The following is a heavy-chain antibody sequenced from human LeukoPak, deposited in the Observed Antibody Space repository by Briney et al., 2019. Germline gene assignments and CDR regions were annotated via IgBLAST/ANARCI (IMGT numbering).Heavy chain of an antibody. V-gene: IGHV6-1*01. CDR3: ARDLAATGKGDIDY. Sequence: SQTLSLICAISGDSVSSNIAAWNWIRQSPSRGLEWLRRAYYRSKWYTVHAVSVKSRITIIPDTSKKQFSLQLNSVTPDDTAVYYCARDLAATGKGDIDYWGQGTLVTASS. CDR2: AYYRSKWYT. J-gene: IGHJ4*01. CDR1: GDSVSSNIAA. D-gene: IGHD6-13*01.